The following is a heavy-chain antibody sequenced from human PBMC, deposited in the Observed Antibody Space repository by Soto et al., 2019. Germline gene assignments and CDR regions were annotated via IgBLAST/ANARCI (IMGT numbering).Heavy chain of an antibody. D-gene: IGHD2-15*01. CDR1: GYTFTRYG. Sequence: ASVKVSCKASGYTFTRYGISWVRQAPGQGLEWMGWISGYNGDTNYAQKFQGRVTMTVDTSTTTAFMELTSLTSDDRAVYYCANIGHPPYSYYDMDSWGQGTTVTVSS. CDR3: ANIGHPPYSYYDMDS. V-gene: IGHV1-18*01. CDR2: ISGYNGDT. J-gene: IGHJ6*02.